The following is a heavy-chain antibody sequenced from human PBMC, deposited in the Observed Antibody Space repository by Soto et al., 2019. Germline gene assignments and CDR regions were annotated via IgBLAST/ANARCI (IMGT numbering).Heavy chain of an antibody. CDR1: GGTFSSYA. J-gene: IGHJ6*02. Sequence: QVQLVQSGAEVKKPGSSVKVSCKASGGTFSSYAISWVRQAPGQGLEWMGGIIPIFGTANYAQKFQGRVMITADKSTSTAYMELSSLRSEDTAVYYCATRGYSYGYVRYYYYGMDVWGQGTTVTVSS. V-gene: IGHV1-69*06. D-gene: IGHD5-18*01. CDR3: ATRGYSYGYVRYYYYGMDV. CDR2: IIPIFGTA.